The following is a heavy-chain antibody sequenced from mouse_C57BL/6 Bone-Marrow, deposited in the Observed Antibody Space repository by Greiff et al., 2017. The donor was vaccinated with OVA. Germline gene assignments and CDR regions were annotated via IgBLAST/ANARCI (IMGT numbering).Heavy chain of an antibody. Sequence: EVKLQESGPGLVKPSQSLSLTCSVTGYSITSGYYWTWIRQFPGNKLEWMGYISYDGSNNYNPSLKNRISITRDTSKNQFFLKLNSVTTEDTATYYCARDLAGYDGSYWGQGTLVTVSA. J-gene: IGHJ3*01. CDR1: GYSITSGYY. V-gene: IGHV3-6*01. D-gene: IGHD2-3*01. CDR3: ARDLAGYDGSY. CDR2: ISYDGSN.